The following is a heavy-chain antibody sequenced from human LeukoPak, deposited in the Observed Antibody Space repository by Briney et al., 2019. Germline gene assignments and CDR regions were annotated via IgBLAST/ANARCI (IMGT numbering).Heavy chain of an antibody. J-gene: IGHJ6*03. D-gene: IGHD6-19*01. CDR2: INHSGST. Sequence: PSETLSLTCAVYGGSFSGYYWSWMRQPPGKGLEWIGEINHSGSTNYNPSLKSRVNISVDTSKNQFSLKLSSVTAADTAVYYCARDGGSSGWYDFGYYYYYMDVWGKGTTVTVSS. CDR3: ARDGGSSGWYDFGYYYYYMDV. V-gene: IGHV4-34*01. CDR1: GGSFSGYY.